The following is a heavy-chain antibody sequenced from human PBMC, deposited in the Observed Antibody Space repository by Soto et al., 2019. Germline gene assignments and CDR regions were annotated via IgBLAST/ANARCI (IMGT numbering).Heavy chain of an antibody. CDR3: AKAATITTLDNFDF. Sequence: EVQLLESGGGLVQPGGSLRLSCAASGFTFSSFGMNWVRQAPGKGLEWVSLISDSGGSTYHADSVKGRFTISRDNSKNTLYLQMNSLRAEDTAVYYCAKAATITTLDNFDFWGQGTLVTVSS. CDR1: GFTFSSFG. CDR2: ISDSGGST. V-gene: IGHV3-23*01. D-gene: IGHD4-4*01. J-gene: IGHJ4*02.